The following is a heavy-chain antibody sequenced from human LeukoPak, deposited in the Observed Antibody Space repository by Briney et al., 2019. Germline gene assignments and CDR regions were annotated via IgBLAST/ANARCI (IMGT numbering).Heavy chain of an antibody. Sequence: PGESLKISCKGFGYSFTSYWIGWVRQMPGKGLEWMGIIYPGDSDTRYSPSFQGQVTISVDKSIRTAYLQWSSLKASDTAMYYCARGSSSGWYGYYYGMDVWGQGTTVTVSS. J-gene: IGHJ6*02. CDR2: IYPGDSDT. V-gene: IGHV5-51*01. CDR3: ARGSSSGWYGYYYGMDV. CDR1: GYSFTSYW. D-gene: IGHD6-19*01.